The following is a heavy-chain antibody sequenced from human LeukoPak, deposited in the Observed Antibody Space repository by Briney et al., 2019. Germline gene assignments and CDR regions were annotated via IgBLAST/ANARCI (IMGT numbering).Heavy chain of an antibody. CDR1: GFSFGDFA. V-gene: IGHV3-43D*04. Sequence: GGSLTLSCAASGFSFGDFAMQWFRQAPGKGLEWVALINWNASFTHYADSVKGRFTITRDNSKNSLSLQMNSLRPEDTALYYCAKERRGYYMDVWGKGTTVIVSS. J-gene: IGHJ6*03. D-gene: IGHD3-10*01. CDR2: INWNASFT. CDR3: AKERRGYYMDV.